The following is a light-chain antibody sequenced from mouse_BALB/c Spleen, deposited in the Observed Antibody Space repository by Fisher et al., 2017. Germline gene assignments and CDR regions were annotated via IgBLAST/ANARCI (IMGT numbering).Light chain of an antibody. CDR1: SSVSY. CDR3: QQWSSNPLT. V-gene: IGKV4-57*01. Sequence: IVMTQTPAIMSASLGEEITLTCSASSSVSYMHWYQQKSGTSPKLLIYSTSNLASGVPVRFSGSGSGTSYSLTISRMEAEDAATYYCQQWSSNPLTFGAGTKLELK. J-gene: IGKJ5*01. CDR2: STS.